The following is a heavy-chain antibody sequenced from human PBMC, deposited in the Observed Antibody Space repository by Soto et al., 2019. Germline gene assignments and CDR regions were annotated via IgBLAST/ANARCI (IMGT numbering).Heavy chain of an antibody. Sequence: GASVKVSCKASGFTFTSSAVQWVRQARGQGLEWIGWIGVGSGNTNYAQKFQERVTITRDMSTSTAYMELSSLRSEDTAVYYCAADGRYYYDSSGYNEYDYWGQGTLVTVSS. D-gene: IGHD3-22*01. CDR3: AADGRYYYDSSGYNEYDY. J-gene: IGHJ4*02. V-gene: IGHV1-58*01. CDR2: IGVGSGNT. CDR1: GFTFTSSA.